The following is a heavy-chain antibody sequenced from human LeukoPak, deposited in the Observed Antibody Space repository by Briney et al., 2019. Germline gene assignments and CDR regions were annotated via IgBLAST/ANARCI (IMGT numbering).Heavy chain of an antibody. Sequence: SXXXXXFTFXXXAMHWXXXAPGKXREGVSGISWNSGSIGYADSVKGRFTISRDNAKNSLYLQMNSLRSEDTAVYYCATVRGSWSDAFDIWGQGTMVTVSS. D-gene: IGHD1-26*01. V-gene: IGHV3-9*01. CDR1: XFTFXXXA. CDR3: ATVRGSWSDAFDI. CDR2: ISWNSGSI. J-gene: IGHJ3*02.